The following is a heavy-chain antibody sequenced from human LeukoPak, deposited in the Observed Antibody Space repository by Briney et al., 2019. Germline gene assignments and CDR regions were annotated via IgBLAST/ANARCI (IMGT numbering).Heavy chain of an antibody. V-gene: IGHV1-58*01. CDR1: GFTFTSSA. CDR3: ARDQDGGGSDY. CDR2: IVVGSGNT. J-gene: IGHJ4*02. Sequence: SVKVSCKASGFTFTSSAVQWVRQARGQRLEWIGWIVVGSGNTNYAQKFQGRVTITADKSTSTAYMELSSLRSEDTAVYYCARDQDGGGSDYWGQGTLVTVSS. D-gene: IGHD3-16*01.